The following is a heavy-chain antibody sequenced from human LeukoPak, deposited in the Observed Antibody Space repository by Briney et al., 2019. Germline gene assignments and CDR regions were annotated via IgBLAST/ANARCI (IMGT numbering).Heavy chain of an antibody. CDR1: GFTFDDYA. Sequence: PGGSLRLSCAASGFTFDDYAMHWVRQAPGKGLEWVSGISWNSGSIGYADSVKGRFTISRDNAKNSLYLQMNSLRAEDTALYYCAKXKEWVRGVXFDYWGQGTLVTVSS. CDR2: ISWNSGSI. CDR3: AKXKEWVRGVXFDY. V-gene: IGHV3-9*01. D-gene: IGHD3-10*01. J-gene: IGHJ4*02.